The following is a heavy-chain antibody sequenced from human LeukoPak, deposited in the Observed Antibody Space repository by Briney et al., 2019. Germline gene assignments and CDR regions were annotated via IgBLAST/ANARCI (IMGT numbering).Heavy chain of an antibody. Sequence: SGPTLAKPTQTLTLTCTFSGFSLTTSGVGVGWIRQHPGKALEWVAVVYGNDDKLYSPSLRSRLTITKDTSKNQVVLTMTNMDPVDTATYYCASQLLSRGYFDHWGQGTLVTVPS. CDR1: GFSLTTSGVG. D-gene: IGHD1-1*01. J-gene: IGHJ4*02. CDR2: VYGNDDK. CDR3: ASQLLSRGYFDH. V-gene: IGHV2-5*01.